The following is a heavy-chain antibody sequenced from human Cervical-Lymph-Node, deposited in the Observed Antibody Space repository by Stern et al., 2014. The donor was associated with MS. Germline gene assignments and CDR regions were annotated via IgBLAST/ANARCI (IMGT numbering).Heavy chain of an antibody. V-gene: IGHV5-51*01. CDR2: IYPDDSDA. CDR3: ARRGNYYDKTGYFYAFDV. CDR1: GYSFTTHW. J-gene: IGHJ3*01. D-gene: IGHD3-22*01. Sequence: VQLVQSGAEMGKPGESLKISCTGSGYSFTTHWIGWVRQMPGKGLEWMGMIYPDDSDARYSPSFQGQVTISADNSINTVYLQWSSLEASDTAIYYCARRGNYYDKTGYFYAFDVWGHGTMVTVSS.